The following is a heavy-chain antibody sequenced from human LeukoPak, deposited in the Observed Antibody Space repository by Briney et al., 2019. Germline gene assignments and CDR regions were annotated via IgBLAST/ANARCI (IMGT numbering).Heavy chain of an antibody. CDR2: ISYDGSNK. J-gene: IGHJ4*02. CDR1: GFTFSSYA. CDR3: ASPVGVVIASDY. Sequence: GGSLRLSCAASGFTFSSYAMHWVRQAPGKGLEWVAVISYDGSNKYYADSVKGRFTISRDNSKNTLYLQMNSLRAEDTAVYYCASPVGVVIASDYWGQGTLVTVSS. V-gene: IGHV3-30-3*01. D-gene: IGHD3-3*01.